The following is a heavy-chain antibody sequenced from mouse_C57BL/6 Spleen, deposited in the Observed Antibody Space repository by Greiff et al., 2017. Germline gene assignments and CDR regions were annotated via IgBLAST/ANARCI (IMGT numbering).Heavy chain of an antibody. D-gene: IGHD1-1*01. CDR3: TRGIYYYPSGDYYAMDY. V-gene: IGHV5-9-1*02. CDR1: GFTFSSYA. Sequence: EVHLVESGEGLVKPGGSLKLSCAASGFTFSSYAMSWVRQTPEKRLEWVAYISSGGDYIYYADTVKGRFTISRDNARNTLYLQMSSLKSEDTAMYYCTRGIYYYPSGDYYAMDYWGQGTSVTVSS. CDR2: ISSGGDYI. J-gene: IGHJ4*01.